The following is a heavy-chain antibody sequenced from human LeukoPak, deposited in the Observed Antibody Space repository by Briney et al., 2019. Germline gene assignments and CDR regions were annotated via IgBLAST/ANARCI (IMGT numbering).Heavy chain of an antibody. J-gene: IGHJ3*02. D-gene: IGHD5-24*01. CDR2: IWYNGSNK. CDR3: ARAENAFDI. V-gene: IGHV3-33*01. Sequence: GGSLRLSCAASGFTFSSYGMHWVRQAPGKGLEWVAVIWYNGSNKYYADSVKGRFTISRDNSKNTLYLQMNSLRAEDTAVYYCARAENAFDIWGQGTMVTVSS. CDR1: GFTFSSYG.